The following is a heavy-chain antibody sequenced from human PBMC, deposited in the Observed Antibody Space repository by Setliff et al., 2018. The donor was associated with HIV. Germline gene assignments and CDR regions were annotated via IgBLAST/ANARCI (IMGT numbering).Heavy chain of an antibody. CDR2: IYHTGTT. CDR1: GGSISSSGNY. CDR3: ARDLSPYGSGDPYYYYGMDV. Sequence: PSETLSLTCTVSGGSISSSGNYWTWIRQRPGKGLEWIGYIYHTGTTYYHPSLKSRVLISVDTSNNQFSLRLSSVTAADTAVYYCARDLSPYGSGDPYYYYGMDVWGQGTTVTVS. J-gene: IGHJ6*02. V-gene: IGHV4-31*03. D-gene: IGHD3-10*01.